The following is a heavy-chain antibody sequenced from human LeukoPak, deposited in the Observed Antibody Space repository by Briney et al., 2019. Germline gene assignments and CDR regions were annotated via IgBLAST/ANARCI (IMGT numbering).Heavy chain of an antibody. CDR2: IIPIFGTA. V-gene: IGHV1-69*13. Sequence: SVKVSCKASGGTFSSYAISWVRQAPGQGLEWMGGIIPIFGTANYAQKFQGRVTITADESTSTAYMELSSVRSEDTAGYYCATHRTPTGHYDFWSGYYGDYYYYMDVWGKGTTVTVSS. CDR3: ATHRTPTGHYDFWSGYYGDYYYYMDV. J-gene: IGHJ6*03. D-gene: IGHD3-3*01. CDR1: GGTFSSYA.